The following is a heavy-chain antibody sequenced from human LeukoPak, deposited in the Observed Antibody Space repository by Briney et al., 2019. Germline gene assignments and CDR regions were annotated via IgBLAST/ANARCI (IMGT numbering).Heavy chain of an antibody. CDR2: ISYDGSDK. CDR1: GFTFSSYA. J-gene: IGHJ4*02. Sequence: GGSLRLSCAASGFTFSSYAMHWARHAPGKGLEWVAVISYDGSDKYYADSVKGRFTISRDNSKNMLYLQMNSLRAEDTAVYFCARADCSSTSCYTVDCWGQGTLVTVSS. V-gene: IGHV3-30*01. CDR3: ARADCSSTSCYTVDC. D-gene: IGHD2-2*02.